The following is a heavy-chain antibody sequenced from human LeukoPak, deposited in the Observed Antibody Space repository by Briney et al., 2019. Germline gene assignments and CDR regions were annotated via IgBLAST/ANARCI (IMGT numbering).Heavy chain of an antibody. CDR3: ASDTYYYDSSGPRAFDI. CDR1: GGSFSGNY. D-gene: IGHD3-22*01. CDR2: VNHSGNT. J-gene: IGHJ3*02. Sequence: SETLSLSCAVYGGSFSGNYWSWIRQPPGKGLEWIGEVNHSGNTNYNPSLKSRVTMSIDTSKNQFSLNLKSVTAADTAVYYCASDTYYYDSSGPRAFDIWGQGTMVTVSS. V-gene: IGHV4-34*01.